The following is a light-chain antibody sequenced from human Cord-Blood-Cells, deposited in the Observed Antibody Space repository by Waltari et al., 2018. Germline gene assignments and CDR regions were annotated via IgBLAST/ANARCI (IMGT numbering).Light chain of an antibody. V-gene: IGKV1-39*01. CDR2: AAS. CDR3: KQSYSTPPLT. Sequence: DIHMTQSPSSLSASVVDRVTITCRASQSISSYLNWYQQKPGKAPNILIYAASSLQSGVLSRFSGSGSGTDFTLTISSLQPEDFATYYCKQSYSTPPLTFGGGTKVEIK. J-gene: IGKJ4*01. CDR1: QSISSY.